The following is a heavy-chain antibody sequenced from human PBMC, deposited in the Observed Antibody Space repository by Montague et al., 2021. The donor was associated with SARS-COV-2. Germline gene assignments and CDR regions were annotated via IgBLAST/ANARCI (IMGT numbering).Heavy chain of an antibody. J-gene: IGHJ6*01. D-gene: IGHD6-13*01. V-gene: IGHV4-39*07. CDR3: ARFGRQHLIRLSGMDV. CDR2: IYYSWST. Sequence: IYYSWSTYYNPSLTSRVTISVDTSKNQFSLKLSSVTAADTAVYSCARFGRQHLIRLSGMDVLVRGNTVTV.